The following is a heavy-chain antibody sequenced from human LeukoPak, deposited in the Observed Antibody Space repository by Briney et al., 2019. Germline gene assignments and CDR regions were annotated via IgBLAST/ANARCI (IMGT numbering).Heavy chain of an antibody. CDR2: IWHDGSSQ. D-gene: IGHD4-11*01. V-gene: IGHV3-33*06. J-gene: IGHJ5*01. CDR1: GFTFDHYG. CDR3: AKDAQRGFDYSNSLES. Sequence: PGRSLRLSCVASGFTFDHYGMHWVRQAPGKVLEWVGVIWHDGSSQYYADSVKGRFTISRDNSMNTLYLQMNSLRAEDTAVYYCAKDAQRGFDYSNSLESWGQGTLVTVSS.